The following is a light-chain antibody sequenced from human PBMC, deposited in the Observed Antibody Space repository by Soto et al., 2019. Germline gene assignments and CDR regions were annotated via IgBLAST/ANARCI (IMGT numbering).Light chain of an antibody. Sequence: EIVMTQSPATLCVSPGGRATLSCRASQSISDTLAWYQQKPGQAPRLLIYGASTRAPGFPARFSGSGSGTDFTLTIRSLQSEDFAVYYCQQYNNWPPWTFGQGTRLEIK. V-gene: IGKV3-15*01. CDR2: GAS. CDR1: QSISDT. J-gene: IGKJ5*01. CDR3: QQYNNWPPWT.